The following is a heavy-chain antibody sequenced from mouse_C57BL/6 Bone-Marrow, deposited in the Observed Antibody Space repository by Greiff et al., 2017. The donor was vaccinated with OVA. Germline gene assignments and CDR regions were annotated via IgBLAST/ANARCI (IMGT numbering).Heavy chain of an antibody. Sequence: EVMLVESGGDLVKPGGSLKLSCAASGFTFSSYGMSWVRQTPDKRLEWVATISSGGSYTYYPDGVKGRFTISRDNAKNTLYLQMSSLKSEDTAMYYCARPSPYDGYYDYFDYWGQGTTLTVSS. CDR3: ARPSPYDGYYDYFDY. J-gene: IGHJ2*01. CDR1: GFTFSSYG. V-gene: IGHV5-6*02. CDR2: ISSGGSYT. D-gene: IGHD2-3*01.